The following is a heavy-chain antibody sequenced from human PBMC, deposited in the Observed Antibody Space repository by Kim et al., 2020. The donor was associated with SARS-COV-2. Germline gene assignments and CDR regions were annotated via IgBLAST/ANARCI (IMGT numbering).Heavy chain of an antibody. CDR2: IYPGDSDT. D-gene: IGHD6-13*01. J-gene: IGHJ4*02. V-gene: IGHV5-51*01. Sequence: GESLKISCKGSGYSFTSYWIGWVRQMPGKGLEWMGIIYPGDSDTRYSPSFQGQVTISADKSISTAYLQWSSLKASDTAMYYCARLKKYSSSWYPYYFDYWGQGTLVTVSS. CDR3: ARLKKYSSSWYPYYFDY. CDR1: GYSFTSYW.